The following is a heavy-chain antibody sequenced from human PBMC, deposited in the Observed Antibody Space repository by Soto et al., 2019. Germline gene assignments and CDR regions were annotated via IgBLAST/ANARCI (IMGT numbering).Heavy chain of an antibody. V-gene: IGHV4-4*02. CDR2: VYHSGST. Sequence: SETLSLTCTVSGASINSSDWWTWVRQSPGRGQEWIASVYHSGSTNYNPSLRDRVFISVDKSRNQFSLKLSSVTAADTAVYYCARDTYYYDSSGQSRLGAFDIWGQGTMVT. CDR1: GASINSSDW. J-gene: IGHJ3*02. D-gene: IGHD3-22*01. CDR3: ARDTYYYDSSGQSRLGAFDI.